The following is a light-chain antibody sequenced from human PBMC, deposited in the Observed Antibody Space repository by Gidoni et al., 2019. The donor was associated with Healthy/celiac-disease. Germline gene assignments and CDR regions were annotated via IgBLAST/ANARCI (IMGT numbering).Light chain of an antibody. CDR2: SGS. Sequence: DIAMTQSPRSLLVTPGEPASISCRSSQSLLHSNGYNYLDWYLQKPGQSPQLLIYSGSNRASGVPDRFSGSGSGTDFTLKISRVEAEDVGVYYCMQALQTPFTFGPGTKVDIK. CDR3: MQALQTPFT. V-gene: IGKV2-28*01. J-gene: IGKJ3*01. CDR1: QSLLHSNGYNY.